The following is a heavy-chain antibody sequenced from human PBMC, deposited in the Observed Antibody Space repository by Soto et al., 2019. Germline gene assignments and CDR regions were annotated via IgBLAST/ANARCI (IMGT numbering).Heavy chain of an antibody. CDR1: GYSFTSYW. D-gene: IGHD2-15*01. CDR2: IDPSDSYT. V-gene: IGHV5-10-1*01. CDR3: ARQNGGGSCYGCWLDP. Sequence: PGESLKISCKGSGYSFTSYWISWVRQMPGKGLEWMGRIDPSDSYTNYSPSFQGHVTISADKSISTAYLQWSSLKASDTAMYYCARQNGGGSCYGCWLDPWGQGTLVTVYS. J-gene: IGHJ5*02.